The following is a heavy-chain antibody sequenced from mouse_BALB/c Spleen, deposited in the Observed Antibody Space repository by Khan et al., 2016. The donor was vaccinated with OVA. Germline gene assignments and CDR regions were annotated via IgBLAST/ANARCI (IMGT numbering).Heavy chain of an antibody. J-gene: IGHJ3*01. CDR1: GFTFSDYY. CDR2: ISDGGSYT. CDR3: ARGYYGDPFSY. V-gene: IGHV5-4*02. D-gene: IGHD2-13*01. Sequence: EVELVESGGGLVKPGGSLKLSCAASGFTFSDYYMYWVRQTPEKRLEWVATISDGGSYTDYPDSVKGRFTISRADAKIELYLQVSSVKSEDTAMYYCARGYYGDPFSYWGQGTLVTVSA.